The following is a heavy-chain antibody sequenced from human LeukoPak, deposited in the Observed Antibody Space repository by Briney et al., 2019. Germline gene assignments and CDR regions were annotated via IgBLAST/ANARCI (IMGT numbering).Heavy chain of an antibody. CDR3: AGGSPFIAARPLYY. V-gene: IGHV1-18*01. Sequence: ASVKVSCQASGYTFTSYGISWVRQAPGQGLEWMGLISAYNGNKNYAQKLKGRVTMATDTSTSTAYMELRSLRSDDTAVYYCAGGSPFIAARPLYYWGQGTLVTVSS. J-gene: IGHJ4*02. CDR1: GYTFTSYG. CDR2: ISAYNGNK. D-gene: IGHD6-6*01.